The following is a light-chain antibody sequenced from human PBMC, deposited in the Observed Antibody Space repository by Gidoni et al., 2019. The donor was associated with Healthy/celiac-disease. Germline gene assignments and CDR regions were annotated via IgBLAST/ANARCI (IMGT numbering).Light chain of an antibody. Sequence: DIQMTQSPSSLSASVGDRVPITCQASQDISNYLNWYQQKPGKAPKRLIYDASNLETGVPSRFSGSGSGTDFTFTISSLQAEDIATYYCQQYDNRPLTFGGXTKVEIK. CDR3: QQYDNRPLT. J-gene: IGKJ4*01. V-gene: IGKV1-33*01. CDR1: QDISNY. CDR2: DAS.